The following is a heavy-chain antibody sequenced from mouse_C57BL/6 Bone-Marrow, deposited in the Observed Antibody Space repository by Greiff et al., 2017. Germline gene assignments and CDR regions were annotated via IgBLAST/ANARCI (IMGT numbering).Heavy chain of an antibody. D-gene: IGHD1-1*01. CDR2: IDPANGNP. CDR3: ARGSTVAH. Sequence: EVQLQQSVAELVRPGASVQLSCTASGFHIKHTYLHWVKQRPEPGLAWIGRIDPANGNPTYAPKFPGTATITADTSSNTAYLQLSSLTSEDTAIYCCARGSTVAHWGQGTSVTGSS. J-gene: IGHJ4*01. V-gene: IGHV14-3*01. CDR1: GFHIKHTY.